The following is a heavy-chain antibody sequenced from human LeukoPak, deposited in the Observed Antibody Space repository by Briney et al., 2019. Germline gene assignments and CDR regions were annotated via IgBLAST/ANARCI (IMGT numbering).Heavy chain of an antibody. D-gene: IGHD6-19*01. V-gene: IGHV3-48*04. Sequence: PGGSLRLSCAASGFTFSSYSMNWVRQAPGKGLEWVSYISSSSSTIYYADSVKGRFTISRDNAKNPLYLQMNSLRAEDTAVYYCARAAGTGYSSGWSDAFDIWGQGTMVTVSS. J-gene: IGHJ3*02. CDR2: ISSSSSTI. CDR1: GFTFSSYS. CDR3: ARAAGTGYSSGWSDAFDI.